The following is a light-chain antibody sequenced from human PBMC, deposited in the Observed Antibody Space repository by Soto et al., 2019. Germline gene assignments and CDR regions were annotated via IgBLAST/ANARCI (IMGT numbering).Light chain of an antibody. J-gene: IGKJ1*01. Sequence: IQMTHSPSSLSASVGYRVTITCRASQAIRNDVGWYQHKPGQAPKRLIYAAYNLQSGVPSRFSGSGSGTEFTLTISSLQPEDFATYYCLQHNSYPRTFGRGTKVEIK. CDR3: LQHNSYPRT. CDR2: AAY. CDR1: QAIRND. V-gene: IGKV1-17*01.